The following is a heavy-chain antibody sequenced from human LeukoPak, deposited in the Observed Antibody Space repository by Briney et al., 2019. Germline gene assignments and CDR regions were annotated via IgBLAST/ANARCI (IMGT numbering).Heavy chain of an antibody. CDR2: NYPGDSDT. CDR3: ARPLADSSGYYLSSVDY. D-gene: IGHD3-22*01. Sequence: RGKSLKISCKGSGYIFTNYWIGWVRHIPGKGLEWIGINYPGDSDTKSSPSFQGQVTISADKSSSTAYLQWSSLKASDTSMYYCARPLADSSGYYLSSVDYWGQGSLVTVSS. V-gene: IGHV5-51*01. CDR1: GYIFTNYW. J-gene: IGHJ4*02.